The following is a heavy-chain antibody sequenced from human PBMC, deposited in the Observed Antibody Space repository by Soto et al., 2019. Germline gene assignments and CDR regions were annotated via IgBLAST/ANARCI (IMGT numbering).Heavy chain of an antibody. V-gene: IGHV4-34*01. CDR1: GGSFSGYY. J-gene: IGHJ4*02. D-gene: IGHD3-10*01. CDR3: ARVPTMVRGVISGDDYFDY. Sequence: SETLSLTCAVYGGSFSGYYWSWIRQPPGRGLEWIGEINHSGSTNYNPSLKSRVTISVDTSKNQFSLKLSSVTAADTAVYYCARVPTMVRGVISGDDYFDYWGQGTLVTVSS. CDR2: INHSGST.